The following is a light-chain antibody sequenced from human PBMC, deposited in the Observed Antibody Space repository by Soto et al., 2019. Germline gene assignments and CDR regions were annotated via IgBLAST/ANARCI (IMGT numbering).Light chain of an antibody. Sequence: SPGARATLSCRASQGISTYLAWYQQRPGRAPKLLIYDSSTLATGVPSRFSGSGSGTEFTLTITSLQPEDFATYYCQQHNSFPITFGQGTRLEIK. V-gene: IGKV3-15*01. J-gene: IGKJ5*01. CDR2: DSS. CDR3: QQHNSFPIT. CDR1: QGISTY.